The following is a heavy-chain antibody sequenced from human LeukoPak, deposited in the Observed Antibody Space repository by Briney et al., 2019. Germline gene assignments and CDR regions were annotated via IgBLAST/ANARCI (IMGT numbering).Heavy chain of an antibody. CDR2: ISSSSSYI. CDR1: GFTFSSYS. D-gene: IGHD4-17*01. Sequence: GGSLRLSCAVSGFTFSSYSMNWVRQAPGKGLEWVSSISSSSSYIYYPDSVKGRFTISRDNAKNSLYLQMNSLRAEDTAVYYCARPDDYGDYFDYWGQGTLVTVSS. V-gene: IGHV3-21*01. CDR3: ARPDDYGDYFDY. J-gene: IGHJ4*02.